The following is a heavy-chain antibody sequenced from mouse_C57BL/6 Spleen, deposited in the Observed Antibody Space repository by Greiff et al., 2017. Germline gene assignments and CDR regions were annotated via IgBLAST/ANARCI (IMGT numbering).Heavy chain of an antibody. D-gene: IGHD1-1*01. V-gene: IGHV3-6*01. Sequence: EVKLMESGPGLVKPSQSLSLTCSVTGYSITSGYYWNWIRQFPGNKLEWMGYISYDGSNNYNPSLKNRISITRDTSKNQFFLKLNSVTTEDTATYYCARLITTVFFDYWGQGTTLTVSS. J-gene: IGHJ2*01. CDR2: ISYDGSN. CDR1: GYSITSGYY. CDR3: ARLITTVFFDY.